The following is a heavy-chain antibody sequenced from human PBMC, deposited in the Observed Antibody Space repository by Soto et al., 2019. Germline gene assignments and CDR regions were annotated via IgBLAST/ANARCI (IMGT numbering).Heavy chain of an antibody. D-gene: IGHD6-25*01. Sequence: EVRLVESGGGLVQPGGSLRLSCAAFGFTVSSNYMTWVRLAPGKGLEWVSLVYSGGATHYAASVKGRFTISTHSSQISLFRQLNSLGTEETAAYCCLSGRWG. CDR2: VYSGGAT. J-gene: IGHJ1*01. CDR3: LSGR. V-gene: IGHV3-53*04. CDR1: GFTVSSNY.